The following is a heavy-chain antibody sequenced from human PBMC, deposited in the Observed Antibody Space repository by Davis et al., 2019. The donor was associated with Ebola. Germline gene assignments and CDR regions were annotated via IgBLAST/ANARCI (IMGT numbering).Heavy chain of an antibody. V-gene: IGHV3-30*04. J-gene: IGHJ3*02. Sequence: GGSLRLSCVASGFSFSSYPMHWVRQAPGKGLEWVAGISYDVSRDYHADSVKGRFTISRDNYRKTLYLQMNSLRPEDTAMYYCVRKFASSFCFDIWGQGTLVTVSS. CDR2: ISYDVSRD. D-gene: IGHD6-13*01. CDR1: GFSFSSYP. CDR3: VRKFASSFCFDI.